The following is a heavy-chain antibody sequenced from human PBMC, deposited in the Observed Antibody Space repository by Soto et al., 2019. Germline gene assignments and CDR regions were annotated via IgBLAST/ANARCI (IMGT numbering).Heavy chain of an antibody. CDR2: IKGDGSEK. CDR1: GFTLSSYW. V-gene: IGHV3-7*05. D-gene: IGHD6-19*01. J-gene: IGHJ1*01. Sequence: GGSLRLSCAASGFTLSSYWMSWVRQAPGKGPEWVANIKGDGSEKYYADSVKGRFTISRDNAKNSLLLEMNSLRAEDTALYYCARCVGAVAGSNLGQGTLVTVSS. CDR3: ARCVGAVAGSN.